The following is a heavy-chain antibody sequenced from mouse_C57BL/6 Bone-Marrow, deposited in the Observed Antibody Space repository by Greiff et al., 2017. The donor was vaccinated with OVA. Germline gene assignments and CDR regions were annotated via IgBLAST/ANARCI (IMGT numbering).Heavy chain of an antibody. D-gene: IGHD2-4*01. CDR1: GFTFSSYG. CDR2: ISSGGSYT. CDR3: ARRYDYFAY. Sequence: EVKLVESGGDLVKPGGSLKLSCAASGFTFSSYGMSWVRQTPDKRLEWVATISSGGSYTYYPDSVKGRFTISRDNAENTLYLQMSNLKSEDTAMYYCARRYDYFAYWGQGTLVTVSA. J-gene: IGHJ3*01. V-gene: IGHV5-6*02.